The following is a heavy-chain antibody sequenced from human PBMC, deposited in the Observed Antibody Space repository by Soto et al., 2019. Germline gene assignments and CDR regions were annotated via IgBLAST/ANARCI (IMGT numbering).Heavy chain of an antibody. V-gene: IGHV1-18*01. CDR3: ARSMFGVVRGPRLIDY. CDR2: ISAYNGNT. J-gene: IGHJ4*02. Sequence: QVQLVQSGAEVKKPGASVKVSCKASGYTFTSYGTSWVRQAPGQGLEWMGWISAYNGNTNYAQKLQGRVTMPPDTSKSTAYIALRSLRSDDTAVYYCARSMFGVVRGPRLIDYWGQGTLVTVSS. D-gene: IGHD3-3*01. CDR1: GYTFTSYG.